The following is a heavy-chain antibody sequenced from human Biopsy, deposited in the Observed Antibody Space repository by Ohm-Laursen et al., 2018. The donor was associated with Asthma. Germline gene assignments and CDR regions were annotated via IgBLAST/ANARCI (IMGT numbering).Heavy chain of an antibody. Sequence: TLSFTCRVSGGYTGSSDHHRAWIRQAPGKGLEWTGFVFCSGSTHYSRSLVRRVSISIDTATNEFSMKLWSVTPADTAVYFCARVVSYGDIYFGIDVWSPGTTVSVS. CDR2: VFCSGST. J-gene: IGHJ6*02. D-gene: IGHD4-17*01. CDR1: GGYTGSSDHH. V-gene: IGHV4-30-4*01. CDR3: ARVVSYGDIYFGIDV.